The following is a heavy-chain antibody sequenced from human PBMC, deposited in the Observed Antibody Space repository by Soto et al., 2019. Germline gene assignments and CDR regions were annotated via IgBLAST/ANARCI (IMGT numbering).Heavy chain of an antibody. J-gene: IGHJ5*02. CDR3: ARLRIATNNYYWFDP. V-gene: IGHV4-61*08. D-gene: IGHD2-21*01. CDR2: IYYSGST. Sequence: DTPSLTCSIAGCYVSSGGYYWSWLRQPPGKGLEWIGYIYYSGSTNYNPSLKSRVTISVDTSKNQFSLKLSSVTAADTAVYYCARLRIATNNYYWFDPWGQGTLVNVSA. CDR1: GCYVSSGGYY.